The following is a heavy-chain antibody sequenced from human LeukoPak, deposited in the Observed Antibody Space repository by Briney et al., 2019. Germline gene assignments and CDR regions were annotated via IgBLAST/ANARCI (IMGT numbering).Heavy chain of an antibody. CDR3: ARVNDILTGYYLGGAFDL. D-gene: IGHD3-9*01. V-gene: IGHV3-74*01. CDR2: IKSDGSSI. J-gene: IGHJ5*02. Sequence: GGPLRLCCVVSGITFSSYWMHWVRKAPGKGLVWVSRIKSDGSSIRYADSVKGRFTISRDNAKNTLYLQMNSLRAEDTAVYYCARVNDILTGYYLGGAFDLWGQGTLVTVSS. CDR1: GITFSSYW.